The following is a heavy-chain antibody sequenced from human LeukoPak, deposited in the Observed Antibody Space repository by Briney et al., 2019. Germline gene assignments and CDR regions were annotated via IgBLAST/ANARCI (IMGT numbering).Heavy chain of an antibody. V-gene: IGHV4-61*02. CDR2: IYTSGST. CDR1: GGSISSGSYY. Sequence: SETLSLTCTVSGGSISSGSYYWSWIRQPAGKGLEWIGRIYTSGSTNYNPSLKSRVTISVDTSKNQFSLKLSSVTAADTAVYYCARGLIAVAGTDFDYWGQGTLVTVSS. D-gene: IGHD6-19*01. J-gene: IGHJ4*02. CDR3: ARGLIAVAGTDFDY.